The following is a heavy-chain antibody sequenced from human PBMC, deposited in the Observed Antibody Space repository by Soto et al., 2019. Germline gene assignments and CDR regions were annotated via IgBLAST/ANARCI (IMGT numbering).Heavy chain of an antibody. V-gene: IGHV4-30-4*01. Sequence: SETLSLTCTVSGGSISSGDYYWSWIRQPPGKGLEWIGYIYYSGSTFYNPSLKNRVTISLDTSKIQFSLKLSSVTAADTAVYYCARAGYSSSSLYFDYWGQGTLVTVSS. CDR3: ARAGYSSSSLYFDY. J-gene: IGHJ4*02. CDR2: IYYSGST. D-gene: IGHD6-13*01. CDR1: GGSISSGDYY.